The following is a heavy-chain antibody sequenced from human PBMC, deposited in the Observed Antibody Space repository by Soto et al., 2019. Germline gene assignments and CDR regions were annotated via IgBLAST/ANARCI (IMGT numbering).Heavy chain of an antibody. J-gene: IGHJ4*02. CDR1: GGSLNSGDYY. CDR3: ASGDYVFLDY. D-gene: IGHD4-17*01. Sequence: QVQLQESGPGLVKPSQTLSLTCTVSGGSLNSGDYYWSWIRQPPGKGLEWIGYIYYSGSTNYNPSLKSRVTISVDTSKNQFSLKLSVLTAADTAVYHCASGDYVFLDYWGQGTLVTVSS. V-gene: IGHV4-30-4*01. CDR2: IYYSGST.